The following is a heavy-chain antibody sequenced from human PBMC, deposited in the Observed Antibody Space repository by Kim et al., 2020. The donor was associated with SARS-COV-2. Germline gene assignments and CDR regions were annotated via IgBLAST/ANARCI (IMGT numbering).Heavy chain of an antibody. CDR2: FDPEDGET. Sequence: ASVKVSCKVSGYTLTELSMHWVRQAPGKGLEWMGGFDPEDGETIYAQKFQGRVTMTEVTSTDTAYMELSSLRSEDTAVYYCATLDSSGYYKEYYFDYWGQGTLVTVYS. J-gene: IGHJ4*02. V-gene: IGHV1-24*01. CDR3: ATLDSSGYYKEYYFDY. CDR1: GYTLTELS. D-gene: IGHD3-22*01.